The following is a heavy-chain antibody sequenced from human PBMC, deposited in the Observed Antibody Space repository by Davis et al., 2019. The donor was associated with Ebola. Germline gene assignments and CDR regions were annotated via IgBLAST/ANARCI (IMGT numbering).Heavy chain of an antibody. CDR3: ASHVLLWFGELLYTIDWFDP. CDR2: IHYSGST. V-gene: IGHV4-39*01. Sequence: MPSETLSLTCTVSGGSISSGGYYWSWIRQPPGKGLEWIGSIHYSGSTSYNPSLRRRVTKSVDTSKNQFSLKLSSVTAADTAVYYCASHVLLWFGELLYTIDWFDPWGQGTLVTVSS. J-gene: IGHJ5*02. CDR1: GGSISSGGYY. D-gene: IGHD3-10*01.